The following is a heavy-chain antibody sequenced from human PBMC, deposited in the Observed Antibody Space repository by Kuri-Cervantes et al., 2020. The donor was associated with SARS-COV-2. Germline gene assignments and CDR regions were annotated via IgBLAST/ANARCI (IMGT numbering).Heavy chain of an antibody. CDR1: GDSIKSDSYF. CDR2: IYYSGST. J-gene: IGHJ5*02. CDR3: ARVRIAVASSWFDP. V-gene: IGHV4-61*01. D-gene: IGHD6-19*01. Sequence: SETLSLTCDISGDSIKSDSYFWGWIRQPPGKGLEWIGYIYYSGSTNYNPSLKSRVTISVDTSKNQFSLKLSSVTAADTAVYYCARVRIAVASSWFDPWGQGTLVTVSS.